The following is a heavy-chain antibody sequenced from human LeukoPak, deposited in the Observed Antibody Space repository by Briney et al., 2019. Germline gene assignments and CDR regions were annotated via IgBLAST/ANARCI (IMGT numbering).Heavy chain of an antibody. J-gene: IGHJ3*02. CDR3: AKSYYYDSSGPPNDAFDI. CDR1: GFTFSSYA. Sequence: LPGGSLRLSCAASGFTFSSYAMNWVRQAPGRGLEWVSYIGPSGTAIYYADSVKGRFTISRDNSKNTLYLQMNSLRAEDTAVYYCAKSYYYDSSGPPNDAFDIWGQGTMVTVSS. V-gene: IGHV3-23*01. CDR2: IGPSGTAI. D-gene: IGHD3-22*01.